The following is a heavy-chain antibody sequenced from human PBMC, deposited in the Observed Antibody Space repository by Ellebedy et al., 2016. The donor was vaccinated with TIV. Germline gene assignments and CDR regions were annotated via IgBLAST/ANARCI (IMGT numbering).Heavy chain of an antibody. CDR2: INPNGGST. V-gene: IGHV1-46*01. J-gene: IGHJ4*02. CDR1: GYTFTSNY. Sequence: AASVKVSCKASGYTFTSNYIHWVRQAPGQGLEWMGIINPNGGSTTYAQRFHDRVTMTRDTSTSTFYMELSSLRSEDTAIYYCARDWSTGWYDYWGQGTLVTVSS. D-gene: IGHD6-19*01. CDR3: ARDWSTGWYDY.